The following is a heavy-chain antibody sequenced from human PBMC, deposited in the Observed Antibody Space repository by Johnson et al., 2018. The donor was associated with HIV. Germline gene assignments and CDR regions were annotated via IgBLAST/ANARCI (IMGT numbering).Heavy chain of an antibody. CDR2: ISYDGSNE. Sequence: QVQLVESGGGLVQPGGSLRLPCAASGFSFSSMHWDRQAPGKGLEWVAVISYDGSNEYYADSVKGRFTISRDNSTNTLYLHMSSLSAEDTAVYYCAKDLSWGAAGTGNAFDVWGQGTMVTVSS. J-gene: IGHJ3*01. CDR3: AKDLSWGAAGTGNAFDV. CDR1: GFSFSS. V-gene: IGHV3-30-3*01. D-gene: IGHD6-13*01.